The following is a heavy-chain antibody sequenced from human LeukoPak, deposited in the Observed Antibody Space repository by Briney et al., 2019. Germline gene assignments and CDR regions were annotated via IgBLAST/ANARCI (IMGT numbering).Heavy chain of an antibody. D-gene: IGHD4-17*01. CDR2: IKQDGSEK. Sequence: GGSLRLSCAASGFTFSSYWMSWVRQAPGKGLEWVANIKQDGSEKYYVDSVKGRFTISRDNAKNSLYLQMDNLRAEDTAVYFCARDLGSSTVTTAFDYWGQGTLVTVSS. V-gene: IGHV3-7*03. CDR1: GFTFSSYW. CDR3: ARDLGSSTVTTAFDY. J-gene: IGHJ4*02.